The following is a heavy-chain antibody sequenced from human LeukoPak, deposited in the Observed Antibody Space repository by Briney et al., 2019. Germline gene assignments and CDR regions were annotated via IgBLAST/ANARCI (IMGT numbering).Heavy chain of an antibody. CDR3: ARVGRGDHTWGSYSFDY. CDR2: ISYSGGT. CDR1: GDSISTYQ. J-gene: IGHJ4*02. Sequence: KPSETVSLTCTVSGDSISTYQWSWTRQPPGKGLEWIGYISYSGGTMYNPSLRSRVTISIDTSKNQFSLKLSSVTAADTAVYYCARVGRGDHTWGSYSFDYWGQGALVTVSS. V-gene: IGHV4-59*01. D-gene: IGHD3-16*01.